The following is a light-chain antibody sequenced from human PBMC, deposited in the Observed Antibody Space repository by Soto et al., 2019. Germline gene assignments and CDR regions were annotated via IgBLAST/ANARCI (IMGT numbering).Light chain of an antibody. CDR1: QSVRSSS. J-gene: IGKJ1*01. Sequence: EIVLTQSPGTLSLSPGERATLSCRASQSVRSSSLAWYQQKPGQAPRLLIYDASSRATDIPDRFSGSGSGTDFTLTISRLEPEDFAVYYCQQYGSSPRTFGQGTKVEIK. V-gene: IGKV3-20*01. CDR3: QQYGSSPRT. CDR2: DAS.